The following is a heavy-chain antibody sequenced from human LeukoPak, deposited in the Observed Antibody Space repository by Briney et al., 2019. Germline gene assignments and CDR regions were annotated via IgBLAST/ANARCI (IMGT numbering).Heavy chain of an antibody. J-gene: IGHJ3*02. D-gene: IGHD5/OR15-5a*01. CDR2: IYPCDSDT. CDR1: GYSFTSYW. CDR3: ARPRQCHPNDAFDI. Sequence: GESLKISCKGSGYSFTSYWNGWVRQIPGKGLELEGIIYPCDSDTRYSQPFQAQVTIAADQSISIAHMQGSGPKASDNAMAYCARPRQCHPNDAFDIWGQGTMVTVSS. V-gene: IGHV5-51*01.